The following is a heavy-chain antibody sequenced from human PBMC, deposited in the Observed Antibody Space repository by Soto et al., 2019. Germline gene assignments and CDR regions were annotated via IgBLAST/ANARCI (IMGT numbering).Heavy chain of an antibody. CDR3: AGEIMIRGVPSQLDY. Sequence: PSETLSLTCTVSGGSISSYYWSWTRQPPGKGLEWIGYIYYSGSTNYNPSLKSRVTISVDTSKNQFSLKLSSVTAADTAVFYFAGEIMIRGVPSQLDYWGKGTLVTVSS. CDR2: IYYSGST. CDR1: GGSISSYY. J-gene: IGHJ4*02. V-gene: IGHV4-59*01. D-gene: IGHD3-10*01.